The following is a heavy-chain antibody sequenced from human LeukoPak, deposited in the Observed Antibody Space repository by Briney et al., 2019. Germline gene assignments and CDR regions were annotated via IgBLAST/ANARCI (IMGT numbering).Heavy chain of an antibody. CDR2: IRSKAYGGTT. CDR1: GFPFTSYW. V-gene: IGHV3-49*04. Sequence: GSLRLSCAASGFPFTSYWMHWVRQAPGKGLEWVGFIRSKAYGGTTEYAASVKGRFTISRDDSKSIAYLQMNSLKTEDTAVYYCTSSSGWESYYFDYWGQGTLVTVSS. CDR3: TSSSGWESYYFDY. J-gene: IGHJ4*02. D-gene: IGHD6-19*01.